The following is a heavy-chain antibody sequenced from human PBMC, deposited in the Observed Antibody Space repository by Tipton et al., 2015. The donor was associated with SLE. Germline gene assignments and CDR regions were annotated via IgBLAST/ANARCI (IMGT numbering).Heavy chain of an antibody. CDR1: GGSISGSTYY. Sequence: TLSLTCTVSGGSISGSTYYWSWIRQPPGKGLEWIGYIYTSGSTNYNPSLKSRVTISIDTSKNQFSLKLSSVTAADTAVYYCARHPRGIFGLFINGDWYFDLWGRGTLVTVSS. D-gene: IGHD3/OR15-3a*01. J-gene: IGHJ2*01. CDR3: ARHPRGIFGLFINGDWYFDL. V-gene: IGHV4-61*09. CDR2: IYTSGST.